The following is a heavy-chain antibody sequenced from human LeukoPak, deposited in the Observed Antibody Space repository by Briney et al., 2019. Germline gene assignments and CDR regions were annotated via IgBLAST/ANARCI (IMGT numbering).Heavy chain of an antibody. CDR2: INHSGST. CDR3: ASGMIPFQE. CDR1: GGSFSGHY. J-gene: IGHJ1*01. D-gene: IGHD3-22*01. Sequence: PSETLSLTCAVYGGSFSGHYWSWIRQSPGKGLEWIGEINHSGSTNYNPSLKSRVSISVDTSKNQFSLKVSSVTAADTAVYYCASGMIPFQEWGQGTLVIVSS. V-gene: IGHV4-34*01.